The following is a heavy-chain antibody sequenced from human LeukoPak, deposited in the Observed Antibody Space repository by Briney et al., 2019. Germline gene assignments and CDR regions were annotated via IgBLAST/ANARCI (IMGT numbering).Heavy chain of an antibody. Sequence: SETLSLTCAVYGGSFSGYYWSWTRQPPGKGLEWIGEINHSGSTNYNPSLKSRVTISVDTSENQFSLKLSSVTAADTAVYYCARGALYYYDSSGYYRHWGQGTLVTVSS. V-gene: IGHV4-34*01. D-gene: IGHD3-22*01. CDR1: GGSFSGYY. CDR3: ARGALYYYDSSGYYRH. J-gene: IGHJ4*02. CDR2: INHSGST.